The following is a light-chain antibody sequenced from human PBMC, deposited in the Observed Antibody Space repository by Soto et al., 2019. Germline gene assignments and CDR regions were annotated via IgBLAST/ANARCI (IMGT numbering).Light chain of an antibody. J-gene: IGLJ2*01. V-gene: IGLV4-69*01. Sequence: QPVLTQSPSASASLGASVKLTCTLSSGHSQYTIAWHQQQPEKGPRYLMKLDSDGSHTKGDGIPDRFSGSSSGAERYLTISSLQSEDEADYYCQTWGTDIVFGGGTQLTVL. CDR2: LDSDGSH. CDR3: QTWGTDIV. CDR1: SGHSQYT.